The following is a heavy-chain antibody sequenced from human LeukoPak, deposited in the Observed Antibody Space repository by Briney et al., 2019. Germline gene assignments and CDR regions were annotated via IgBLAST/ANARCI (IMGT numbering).Heavy chain of an antibody. J-gene: IGHJ4*02. CDR3: ARSDGGYDILTGYYKWHFDY. CDR1: GGSISSYY. Sequence: SETLSLTCTVSGGSISSYYWSWIRQPPGKGLEWIGYIYYSGSTNYNPSLKSRVTISVDTSKNQFSLKLSSVTAADTAVYYCARSDGGYDILTGYYKWHFDYWGQGTLVTVSS. D-gene: IGHD3-9*01. CDR2: IYYSGST. V-gene: IGHV4-59*01.